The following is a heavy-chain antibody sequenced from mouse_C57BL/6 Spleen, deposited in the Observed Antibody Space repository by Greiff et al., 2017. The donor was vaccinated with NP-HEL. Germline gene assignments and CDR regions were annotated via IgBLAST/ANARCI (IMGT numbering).Heavy chain of an antibody. D-gene: IGHD2-1*01. Sequence: EVKLQESGAELVKPGASVKWSCTASGFNIKDYSMHWVKQRTEQGLEWIGRIDPEDGETKYAPKFQGKATITTDTSSNTAYLKRSSLTSEDTAVYYCPRRGYGNPWYFDVWGTGTTVTVSS. V-gene: IGHV14-2*01. CDR1: GFNIKDYS. J-gene: IGHJ1*03. CDR2: IDPEDGET. CDR3: PRRGYGNPWYFDV.